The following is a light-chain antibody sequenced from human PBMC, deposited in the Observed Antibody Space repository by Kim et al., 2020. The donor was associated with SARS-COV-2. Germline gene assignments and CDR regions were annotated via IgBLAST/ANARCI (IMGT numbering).Light chain of an antibody. CDR2: DAS. CDR3: QQYSAYSLT. V-gene: IGKV1-5*01. J-gene: IGKJ4*01. Sequence: EIQMTQSPYSLSAYVGDRATITCRASESISNWLAWYQQKPGEAPKLLIYDASTLQSGVPSRFSGTVSGTDFTLTISSLQPEDFATYYCQQYSAYSLTFGGGTKVDIK. CDR1: ESISNW.